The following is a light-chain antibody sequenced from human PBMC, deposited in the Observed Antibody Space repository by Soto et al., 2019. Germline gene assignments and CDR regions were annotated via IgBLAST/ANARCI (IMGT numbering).Light chain of an antibody. Sequence: QSVVTNPAWLSAYPGQSITMSCTRTSRDIGTYNYLSLYQQQPGRAPKLIIYKVINRPSGVPDRFSGSKSGNTASLTISGLQAEDEADYYCSAYTSGTTLVVFVTGTKVTVL. CDR1: SRDIGTYNY. CDR2: KVI. J-gene: IGLJ1*01. CDR3: SAYTSGTTLVV. V-gene: IGLV2-14*01.